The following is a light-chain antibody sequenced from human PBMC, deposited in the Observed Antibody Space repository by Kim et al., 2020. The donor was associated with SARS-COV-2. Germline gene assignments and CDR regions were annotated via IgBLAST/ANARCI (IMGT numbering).Light chain of an antibody. CDR3: QQVDTFPPT. Sequence: ASVGDRVTITWRASQSINRWLGWYQQKPGKAPNFLIYAASSLQSGVPSRFSGSGFGTDFTLTISNLQAEDFATYYCQQVDTFPPTFGGGTKVDIK. V-gene: IGKV1D-12*01. CDR1: QSINRW. J-gene: IGKJ4*01. CDR2: AAS.